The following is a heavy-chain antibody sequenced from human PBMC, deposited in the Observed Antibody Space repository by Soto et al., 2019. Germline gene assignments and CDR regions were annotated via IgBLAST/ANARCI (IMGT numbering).Heavy chain of an antibody. CDR1: GYTFTSYG. D-gene: IGHD4-4*01. CDR3: ARDYSNWNWIDS. V-gene: IGHV1-18*01. CDR2: ISAYNGNT. Sequence: ASVKVSCKASGYTFTSYGISWVRQAPGQGLEWMGWISAYNGNTNYAQKLQGRVTMTRDTSISTAYMGLSRLRSDDTAVYYCARDYSNWNWIDSWGQGTLVTVSS. J-gene: IGHJ5*01.